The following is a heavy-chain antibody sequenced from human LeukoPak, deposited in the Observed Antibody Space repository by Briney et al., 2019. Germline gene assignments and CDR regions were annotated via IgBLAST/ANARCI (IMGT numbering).Heavy chain of an antibody. CDR2: ISSSSGTM. CDR1: GFTFSSYS. Sequence: GGSLRLSCAASGFTFSSYSMNWVRQAPGKGLEWISYISSSSGTMLYSDSVKGRFTISRDNARNSLFLPMSSLRAEDTAVYFCVRGGNYYNEAFDIWGRGTMVTVSS. V-gene: IGHV3-48*01. J-gene: IGHJ3*02. CDR3: VRGGNYYNEAFDI. D-gene: IGHD1-26*01.